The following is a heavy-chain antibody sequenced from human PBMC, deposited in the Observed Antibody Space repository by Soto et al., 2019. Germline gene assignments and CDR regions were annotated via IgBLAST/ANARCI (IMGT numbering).Heavy chain of an antibody. D-gene: IGHD3-3*01. J-gene: IGHJ6*03. CDR1: RFTFSSYS. Sequence: GGSLRLSCAASRFTFSSYSMNWVRQAPGKGLEWVSSISSGSSYIYYADSVKGRFTISRDNAKNSLYLQMNSLRAEDTAVYYCAKKPYDFWSGSGYYYYMDVWGKGTTVTVSS. V-gene: IGHV3-21*01. CDR2: ISSGSSYI. CDR3: AKKPYDFWSGSGYYYYMDV.